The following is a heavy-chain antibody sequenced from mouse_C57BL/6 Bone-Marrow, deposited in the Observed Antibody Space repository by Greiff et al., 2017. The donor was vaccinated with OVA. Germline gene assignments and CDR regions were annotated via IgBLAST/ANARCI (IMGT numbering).Heavy chain of an antibody. CDR2: ISYDGSN. V-gene: IGHV3-6*01. Sequence: VQLQQSGPGLVKPSQSLSLTCSVTGYSITSGYYWNWIRQFPGNKLAWMGYISYDGSNNYNPSLKNRISITRDTSKNQFFLKLNSVTTEDTATYYCSLDPHFDYWGQGTTLTVSS. CDR1: GYSITSGYY. CDR3: SLDPHFDY. J-gene: IGHJ2*01.